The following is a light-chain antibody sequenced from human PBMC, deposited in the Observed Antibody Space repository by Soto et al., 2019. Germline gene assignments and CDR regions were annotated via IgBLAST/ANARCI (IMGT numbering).Light chain of an antibody. CDR1: SSDVGGYNY. V-gene: IGLV2-8*01. Sequence: QSVLTQPPSASGSPGQSVTISCTGTSSDVGGYNYVSWYQQHPGKAPKLMIYEVSKRPSGVPDRFSGSKSGNTASLTVSGLQAEDEADYYCSSYAGSNKKVFGGGTKLTLL. J-gene: IGLJ2*01. CDR3: SSYAGSNKKV. CDR2: EVS.